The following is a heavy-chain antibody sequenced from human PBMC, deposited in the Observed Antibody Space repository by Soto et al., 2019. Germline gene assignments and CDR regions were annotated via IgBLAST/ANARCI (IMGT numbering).Heavy chain of an antibody. J-gene: IGHJ6*02. CDR1: GYTFTSYD. CDR2: MNPNSGNT. Sequence: ASVKVSCKASGYTFTSYDINWVRQATGQGLEWMGWMNPNSGNTGYAQKFQGRVTMTRNTSISTAYMELSSLRSEDTAVYYCARVGRGYSYGGLREVADYGMDVWGQGTTVTVSS. V-gene: IGHV1-8*01. D-gene: IGHD5-18*01. CDR3: ARVGRGYSYGGLREVADYGMDV.